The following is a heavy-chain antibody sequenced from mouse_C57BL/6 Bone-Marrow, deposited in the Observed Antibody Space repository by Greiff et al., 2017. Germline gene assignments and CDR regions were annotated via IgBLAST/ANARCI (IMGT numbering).Heavy chain of an antibody. CDR2: ISSGGDYI. CDR3: TRGAYYCSFYYYAMDY. Sequence: EVTLVESGEGLVKPGGSLKLSRAASGFTFSSYAMSWVRQTPEKRLEWVAYISSGGDYIYYADTVKGRFTISRDNARNTLYLQMSSLKSEDTAMYYCTRGAYYCSFYYYAMDYWGQGTSVTVSS. J-gene: IGHJ4*01. CDR1: GFTFSSYA. D-gene: IGHD1-1*01. V-gene: IGHV5-9-1*02.